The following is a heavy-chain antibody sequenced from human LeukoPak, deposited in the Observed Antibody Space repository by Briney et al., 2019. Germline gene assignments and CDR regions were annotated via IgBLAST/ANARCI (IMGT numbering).Heavy chain of an antibody. Sequence: TQSLPCTLSVDSFSRGDYFWGRSRRPAGRGLEWNGAIYYRGSTYYNRSLPSQVTISVDTSKNKFSLKLSSVTAADTAVYYGAGADYDFWSGYSSLPDYWGQGALVTVSS. J-gene: IGHJ4*02. CDR2: IYYRGST. CDR3: AGADYDFWSGYSSLPDY. CDR1: VDSFSRGDYF. V-gene: IGHV4-30-4*01. D-gene: IGHD3-3*01.